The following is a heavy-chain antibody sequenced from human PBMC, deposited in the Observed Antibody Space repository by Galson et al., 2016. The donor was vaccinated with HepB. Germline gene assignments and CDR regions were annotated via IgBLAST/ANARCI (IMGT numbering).Heavy chain of an antibody. Sequence: SLRLSCAASGFIFSDYGMYWVRQAPGKGLEWVAIIWYDGNNKYYEDSVKGRFTSSRDNSKNTLYLQMNSLRAEDTAVYYCARERYSSKWYPSGPLDSWGQGTLVTVSS. J-gene: IGHJ4*02. CDR3: ARERYSSKWYPSGPLDS. CDR2: IWYDGNNK. D-gene: IGHD2-2*01. CDR1: GFIFSDYG. V-gene: IGHV3-33*01.